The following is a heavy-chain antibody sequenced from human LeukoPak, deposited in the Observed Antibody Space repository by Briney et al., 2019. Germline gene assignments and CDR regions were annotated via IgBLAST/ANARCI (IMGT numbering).Heavy chain of an antibody. D-gene: IGHD3-3*01. CDR3: ARDEIFGVGTHFDF. CDR2: ISVYNVNT. CDR1: GYTFTDYG. Sequence: GASVQVSRVTSGYTFTDYGISWVRQAPGQGLEWLGWISVYNVNTKYAKKFQGRVTMTRDTSTTTVYLELTGLTSDDTATYYCARDEIFGVGTHFDFWGQGTPVIVSS. V-gene: IGHV1-18*01. J-gene: IGHJ4*02.